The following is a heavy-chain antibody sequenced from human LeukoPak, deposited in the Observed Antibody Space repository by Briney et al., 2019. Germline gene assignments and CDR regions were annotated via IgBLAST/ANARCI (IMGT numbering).Heavy chain of an antibody. CDR2: IYYSGST. Sequence: SETLSLTCTVSGGSISSSSYYWGWIRQPPGKGLEWIGSIYYSGSTYYNPSLKSRVTISVDTSKNQFSLKLSSVTAADTAVYYCARIGAHYVWGSYRYSGFDYWGQGTLITVSS. CDR3: ARIGAHYVWGSYRYSGFDY. V-gene: IGHV4-39*07. D-gene: IGHD3-16*02. J-gene: IGHJ4*02. CDR1: GGSISSSSYY.